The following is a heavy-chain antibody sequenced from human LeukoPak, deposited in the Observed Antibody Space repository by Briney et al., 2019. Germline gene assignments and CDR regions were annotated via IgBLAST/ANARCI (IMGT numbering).Heavy chain of an antibody. CDR3: ARDFSGHPYFDY. CDR2: IIPILGIA. V-gene: IGHV1-69*04. J-gene: IGHJ4*02. D-gene: IGHD3-3*02. Sequence: SVKVSCKASGGTFSSYAISWVRQAPGQGLEWMGRIIPILGIANYAQKFQGRVTITADKSTSTAYMELSSLRSEDTAVYYCARDFSGHPYFDYWGQGTLVTVSS. CDR1: GGTFSSYA.